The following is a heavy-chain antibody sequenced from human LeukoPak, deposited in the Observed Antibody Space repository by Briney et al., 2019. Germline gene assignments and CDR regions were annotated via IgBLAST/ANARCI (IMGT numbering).Heavy chain of an antibody. Sequence: GGSLRLSCAAPGFTFSSYSMNWVRQAPGKGLEWVSYISSSSSTIYYADSVKGRFTISRDNAKNSLYLQMNSLGAEDTAVYYCARDPDYYDSSGYYPAFDYWGQGTLVTVSS. CDR3: ARDPDYYDSSGYYPAFDY. CDR1: GFTFSSYS. CDR2: ISSSSSTI. J-gene: IGHJ4*02. D-gene: IGHD3-22*01. V-gene: IGHV3-48*01.